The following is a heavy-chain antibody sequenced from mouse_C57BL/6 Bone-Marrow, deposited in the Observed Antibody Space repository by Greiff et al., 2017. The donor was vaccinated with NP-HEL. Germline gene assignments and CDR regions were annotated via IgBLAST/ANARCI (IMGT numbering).Heavy chain of an antibody. J-gene: IGHJ3*01. Sequence: QVQLQQPGAELVKPGASVKLSCKASGYTFTSYWMHWVKQRPGQGLEWIGMIHPNSGSTNYNEKFKSKATLTVDKSSSTAYMQLSSLTSEDSAVYYCARGGVWSAWFAYWGQGTLVTVSA. CDR2: IHPNSGST. V-gene: IGHV1-64*01. D-gene: IGHD2-10*02. CDR1: GYTFTSYW. CDR3: ARGGVWSAWFAY.